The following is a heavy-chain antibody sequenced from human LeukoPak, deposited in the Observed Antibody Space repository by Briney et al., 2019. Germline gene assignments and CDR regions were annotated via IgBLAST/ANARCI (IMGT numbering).Heavy chain of an antibody. CDR1: GGSFSGYY. CDR3: ARNNWFDP. CDR2: INHSGST. J-gene: IGHJ5*02. V-gene: IGHV4-34*01. Sequence: SETLSLTCAVYGGSFSGYYWSWIRQPPGKGLEWIGEINHSGSTHYNPSLKSRVTISVDTSKNQLSLKLSSVTAADTAVYYCARNNWFDPWGQGTLVTVSS.